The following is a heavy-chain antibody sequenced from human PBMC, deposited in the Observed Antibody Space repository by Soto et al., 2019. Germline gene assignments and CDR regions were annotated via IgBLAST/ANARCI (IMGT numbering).Heavy chain of an antibody. J-gene: IGHJ6*02. D-gene: IGHD3-3*01. CDR1: GGSISSYY. V-gene: IGHV4-59*01. CDR2: IYYSGST. Sequence: SETLSLTCTVSGGSISSYYWSWIRQPPGKGLEWIGYIYYSGSTNYNPSLKSRVTISVDTSKNQFSLKLSSVTAADTAVYYCARARMRVNYGMDVWGQGTTVTVSS. CDR3: ARARMRVNYGMDV.